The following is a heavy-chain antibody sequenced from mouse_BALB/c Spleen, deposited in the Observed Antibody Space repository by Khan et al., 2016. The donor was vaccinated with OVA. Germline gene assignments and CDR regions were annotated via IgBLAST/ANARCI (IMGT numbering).Heavy chain of an antibody. CDR1: GYTFTSYY. D-gene: IGHD2-1*01. Sequence: QVQLQQPGAALVRPGASVKISCKASGYTFTSYYMYWVKQRPGQGLEWIWGINPTDGGTHFNEKFKGKATLTVDQSSSTAYMQLSSLTSEDSAVYYGARSGYGNPFAYWGQGTLVTVSA. J-gene: IGHJ3*01. CDR2: INPTDGGT. CDR3: ARSGYGNPFAY. V-gene: IGHV1S81*02.